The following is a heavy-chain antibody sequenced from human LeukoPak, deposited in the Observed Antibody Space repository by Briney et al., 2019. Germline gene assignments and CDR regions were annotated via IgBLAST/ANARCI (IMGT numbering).Heavy chain of an antibody. CDR1: GGTFSSYA. J-gene: IGHJ3*02. CDR2: IIPIFGTA. D-gene: IGHD5-18*01. CDR3: ARPGYSYGYYAFDI. Sequence: SVKVSCKASGGTFSSYAISWVRQAPGQGLEWMGGIIPIFGTANYAQKFQGRVTITADESTSTAYMELSSLRSEDTAVYYCARPGYSYGYYAFDIWDQGTMATVSS. V-gene: IGHV1-69*13.